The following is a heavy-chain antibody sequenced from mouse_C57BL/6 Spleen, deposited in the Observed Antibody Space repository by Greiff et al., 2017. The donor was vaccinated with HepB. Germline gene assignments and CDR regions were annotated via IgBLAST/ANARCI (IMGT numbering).Heavy chain of an antibody. CDR3: ARSRGNYGYYAMDY. D-gene: IGHD2-1*01. V-gene: IGHV1-82*01. CDR1: GYAFSSSW. CDR2: IYPGDGDT. J-gene: IGHJ4*01. Sequence: VQLQESGPELVKPGASVKISCKASGYAFSSSWMNWVKQRPGKGLEWIGRIYPGDGDTNYNGKFKGKATRTADKSSSTAYMQLSSLTSEDSAVYFCARSRGNYGYYAMDYWGQGTSVTVSS.